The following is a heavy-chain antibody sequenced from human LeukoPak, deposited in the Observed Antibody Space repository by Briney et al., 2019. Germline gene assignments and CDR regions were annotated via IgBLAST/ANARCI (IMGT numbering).Heavy chain of an antibody. CDR3: ARLDWGSGGSGSFDY. Sequence: SETLSFTCTVSGGSISSDAYRWGWIRQPPGKGLEWIGNIYYSGYTHYNPSLKSRVTISVDTSKNQLSLKLTSVTAADTAVYYCARLDWGSGGSGSFDYWGQGTLVTVSS. CDR2: IYYSGYT. CDR1: GGSISSDAYR. D-gene: IGHD7-27*01. J-gene: IGHJ4*02. V-gene: IGHV4-39*01.